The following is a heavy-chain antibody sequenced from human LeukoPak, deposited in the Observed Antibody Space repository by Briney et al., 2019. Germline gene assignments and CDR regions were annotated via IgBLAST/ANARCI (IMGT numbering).Heavy chain of an antibody. Sequence: PAGSLRLSCAASGFTFSSYWISWVRQAPGKGLEWVANIKLDGSEKYYVGSVKGRFTISRDNAKNSLYLQMNSLRAEDAAVYYCAREQGYSSSWYTGYYYYYMDVWGKGTTVTVSS. V-gene: IGHV3-7*01. CDR2: IKLDGSEK. CDR3: AREQGYSSSWYTGYYYYYMDV. J-gene: IGHJ6*03. CDR1: GFTFSSYW. D-gene: IGHD6-13*01.